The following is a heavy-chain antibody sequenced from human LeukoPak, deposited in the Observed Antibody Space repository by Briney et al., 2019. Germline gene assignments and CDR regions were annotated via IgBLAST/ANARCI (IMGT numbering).Heavy chain of an antibody. D-gene: IGHD2-2*01. V-gene: IGHV3-23*01. CDR1: GFAFSSYA. CDR2: ISGSGYTT. J-gene: IGHJ4*02. CDR3: ASDIVVVPAAMVDY. Sequence: PGGSLRLSCAASGFAFSSYAMSWVRQAPGKGLEWVSGISGSGYTTYYADSVKGRFTISRDNSKNTLYLQMNSLRAEDTAVYYCASDIVVVPAAMVDYWGQGTLVTVSS.